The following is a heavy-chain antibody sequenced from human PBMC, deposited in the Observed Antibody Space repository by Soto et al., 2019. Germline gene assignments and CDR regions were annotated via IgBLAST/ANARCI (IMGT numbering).Heavy chain of an antibody. CDR3: AKEGGGGRAPMSYDFWSGYRANDY. V-gene: IGHV3-23*01. Sequence: GGSLRLSCSAPGFTFCRYALSLVRQAPGEGLEWGLAISGSGGSTYYADSVKGRFTISRDNSKNTLYLQMNSLRAEDTAVYYCAKEGGGGRAPMSYDFWSGYRANDYWGQGTLVTVSS. D-gene: IGHD3-3*01. J-gene: IGHJ4*02. CDR2: ISGSGGST. CDR1: GFTFCRYA.